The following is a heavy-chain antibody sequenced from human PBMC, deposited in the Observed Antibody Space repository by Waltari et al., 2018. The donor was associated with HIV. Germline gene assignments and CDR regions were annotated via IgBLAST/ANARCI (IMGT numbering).Heavy chain of an antibody. J-gene: IGHJ4*02. CDR1: GFTFSSYS. CDR2: ISSSSSYI. CDR3: ARESEWLFWFDY. D-gene: IGHD3-3*01. V-gene: IGHV3-21*01. Sequence: EVQLVESGGGLVKPGGSLRLSCAASGFTFSSYSMNWVRQAPGKGLEWVSSISSSSSYIYYADSVKGRFTISRDNAKNSLYLQMNSLRAEDTAVYYCARESEWLFWFDYWGQGTLVTVSS.